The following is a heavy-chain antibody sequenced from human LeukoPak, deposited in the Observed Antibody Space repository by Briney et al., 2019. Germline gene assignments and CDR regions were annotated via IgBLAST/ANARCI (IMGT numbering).Heavy chain of an antibody. CDR2: IYSGGST. V-gene: IGHV3-66*02. CDR1: GFTVSSNY. CDR3: AHLYGSGSRTLDY. J-gene: IGHJ4*02. Sequence: PGGSLRLSCAASGFTVSSNYMSWVRQAPGKGLEWVSVIYSGGSTYYADSVKGRFTISRDNSKNTLYLQMNSLRAEDTAVYYCAHLYGSGSRTLDYWGQGTLVTVSS. D-gene: IGHD3-10*01.